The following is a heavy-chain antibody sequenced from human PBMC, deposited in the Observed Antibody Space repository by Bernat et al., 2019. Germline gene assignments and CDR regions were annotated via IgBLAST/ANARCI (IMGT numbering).Heavy chain of an antibody. CDR3: AREGDIVVVVAAVDV. Sequence: EVQLVESGGGLVQPGGSLRLSCAASGFTFSSYWMSWVRQAPGKGLELVANIKQDGSEKCYVASVKGRFTISRDNAKNSLYLQMNSLRAEDTAVYYCAREGDIVVVVAAVDVWGKGTTVTVSS. CDR1: GFTFSSYW. J-gene: IGHJ6*04. V-gene: IGHV3-7*01. D-gene: IGHD2-15*01. CDR2: IKQDGSEK.